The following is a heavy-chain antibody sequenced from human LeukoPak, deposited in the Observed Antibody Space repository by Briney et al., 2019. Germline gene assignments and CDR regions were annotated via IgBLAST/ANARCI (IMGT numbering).Heavy chain of an antibody. D-gene: IGHD3-22*01. J-gene: IGHJ5*02. CDR3: ARGFGNYYDSSGYYDNWFDP. CDR1: GGSISNYY. V-gene: IGHV4-59*08. Sequence: SETLSLTCTVSGGSISNYYWHWIRQPPGKGLEWIGYIYYSGGTNYNPSLKSRVTISVDTSKNQFSLKLSSVTAADTAVYYCARGFGNYYDSSGYYDNWFDPWGQGTLVTVSS. CDR2: IYYSGGT.